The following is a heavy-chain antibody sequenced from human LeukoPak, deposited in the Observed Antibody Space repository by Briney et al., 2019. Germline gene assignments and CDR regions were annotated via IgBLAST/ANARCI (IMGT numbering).Heavy chain of an antibody. CDR1: GFTLSSYW. D-gene: IGHD3-22*01. Sequence: GGSLRLSCAVSGFTLSSYWMSWVRQAPGKGLEWVANIKQDGSDKYYVDSVKGRFTISRDNGKNSLSLQMNSLRAEDTAVYYCARGYYDSGGHGHYYFDYWGQGTLVTVSS. CDR2: IKQDGSDK. CDR3: ARGYYDSGGHGHYYFDY. J-gene: IGHJ4*02. V-gene: IGHV3-7*01.